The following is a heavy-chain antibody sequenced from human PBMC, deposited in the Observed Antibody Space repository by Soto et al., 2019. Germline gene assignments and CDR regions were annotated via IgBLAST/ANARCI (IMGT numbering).Heavy chain of an antibody. V-gene: IGHV1-24*01. CDR2: FDPEDGET. CDR1: GYTLTELS. Sequence: ASVKVSCKVSGYTLTELSMHWVRQAPGKGLEWMGGFDPEDGETIYAQKFQGRVTMTEDTSTDTAYMELSSLRSEDTAVYYCATFQVQGEAYCSSTSCLMQFDLWGRGTLVTVSS. D-gene: IGHD2-2*01. J-gene: IGHJ2*01. CDR3: ATFQVQGEAYCSSTSCLMQFDL.